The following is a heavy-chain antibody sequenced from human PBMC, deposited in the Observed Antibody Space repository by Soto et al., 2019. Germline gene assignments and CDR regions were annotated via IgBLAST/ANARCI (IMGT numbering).Heavy chain of an antibody. V-gene: IGHV1-58*01. Sequence: RASVKVSCKASGFTFTSSAVQWVRQAHGQRREWIGWIVVGSGNTNYAQKFQERVTITRDMSTSTAYMELSSLRSEDTAVYYCAASYCTNGVCYMVSDYWGQGTLVTVSS. J-gene: IGHJ4*02. CDR1: GFTFTSSA. CDR3: AASYCTNGVCYMVSDY. CDR2: IVVGSGNT. D-gene: IGHD2-8*01.